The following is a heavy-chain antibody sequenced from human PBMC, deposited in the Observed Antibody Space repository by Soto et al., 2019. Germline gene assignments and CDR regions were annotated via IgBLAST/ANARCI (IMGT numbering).Heavy chain of an antibody. CDR2: ILYSGTT. CDR1: GCSIRSGDYC. V-gene: IGHV4-30-4*01. D-gene: IGHD2-8*01. J-gene: IGHJ5*01. Sequence: PSASLSLSCPVSGCSIRSGDYCWSWIRQPPGKGLEWIGYILYSGTTNYNPSLESRLTISVDTSKNQFSLKLTSVTAEDTAEYYCARNGGIDSWGRGTPVTVSS. CDR3: ARNGGIDS.